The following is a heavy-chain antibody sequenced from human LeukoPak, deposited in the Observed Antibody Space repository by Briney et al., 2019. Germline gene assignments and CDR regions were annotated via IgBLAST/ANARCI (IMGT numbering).Heavy chain of an antibody. CDR2: ISVNGGST. D-gene: IGHD6-19*01. Sequence: GGSLRLSCAASGFIFSSYAMSWVRQAPGKGLEWVSTISVNGGSTYYADSVKGRFTVSRDNSKNTLYLQMNSLRAEDTAVYYCAKEQWLPTNWGQGTLVTVSS. CDR3: AKEQWLPTN. J-gene: IGHJ4*02. CDR1: GFIFSSYA. V-gene: IGHV3-23*01.